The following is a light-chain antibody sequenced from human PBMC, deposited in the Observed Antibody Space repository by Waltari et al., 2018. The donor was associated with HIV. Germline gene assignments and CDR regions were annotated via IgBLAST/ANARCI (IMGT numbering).Light chain of an antibody. CDR2: EVS. CDR3: NSYAGSNNVV. CDR1: SGDVGGYNY. V-gene: IGLV2-8*01. J-gene: IGLJ2*01. Sequence: QSALTQPPSASGSPGQSITISCTGPSGDVGGYNYVPWYQQHPGKAPKLMSYEVSKRPSGVPDRFSGSKSGNTASLTVSGLQAEDEADYYCNSYAGSNNVVFGGGTKVTVL.